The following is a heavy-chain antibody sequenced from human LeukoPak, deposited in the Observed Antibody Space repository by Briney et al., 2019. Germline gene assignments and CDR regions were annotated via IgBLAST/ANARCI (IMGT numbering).Heavy chain of an antibody. V-gene: IGHV4-34*01. Sequence: GSLRLSCAASGFTFSSYSMNWVRQAPGKGLEWIGEINHSGSTNYNPSLKSRVTISVDTSKNQFSLKLSSVTAADTAVYYCARLLGCSGGSCYADLDYWGQGTLVTVSS. J-gene: IGHJ4*02. CDR3: ARLLGCSGGSCYADLDY. CDR1: GFTFSSYS. CDR2: INHSGST. D-gene: IGHD2-15*01.